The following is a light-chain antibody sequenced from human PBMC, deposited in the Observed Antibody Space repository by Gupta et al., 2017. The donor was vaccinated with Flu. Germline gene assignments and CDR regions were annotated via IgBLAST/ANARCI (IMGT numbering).Light chain of an antibody. Sequence: SVLTQPPSVSGAPGQRVTISCTGSSSNIGTVYDVHWYQQLPGTAPKLPIYGNNNRPSGVSDRFSGSKSGTSASLAITGLQAEDEADYYCQSYDSSLIGYVFGTGTKVTVL. V-gene: IGLV1-40*01. CDR1: SSNIGTVYD. CDR2: GNN. CDR3: QSYDSSLIGYV. J-gene: IGLJ1*01.